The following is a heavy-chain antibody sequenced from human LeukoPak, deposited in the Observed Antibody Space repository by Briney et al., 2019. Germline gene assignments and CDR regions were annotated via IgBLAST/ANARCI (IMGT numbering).Heavy chain of an antibody. CDR3: ARNGLSYSSGWPFADWFDP. CDR2: INPNSGGT. D-gene: IGHD6-19*01. J-gene: IGHJ5*02. V-gene: IGHV1-2*02. Sequence: ASVKVSCKASGYTFTGYYMHWVRQAPGQGLEWMGWINPNSGGTNYAQKFQGRVTMTRDTSISTAYMELSRLRSDDTAVYYCARNGLSYSSGWPFADWFDPWGQGTLVTVSS. CDR1: GYTFTGYY.